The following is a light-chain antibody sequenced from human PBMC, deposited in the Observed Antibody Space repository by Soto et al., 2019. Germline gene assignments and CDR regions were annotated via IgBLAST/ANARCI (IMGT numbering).Light chain of an antibody. V-gene: IGKV3-15*01. Sequence: EVVMTQSPAPLSVSPGERVTLSCRASQSINAHFAWYQQKPGQAPRLLIHGASTRATGIPARFSGSGFGTEFILTISSLQSEDFAVYYCQQYNTWLWTFGQGTKVEIQ. J-gene: IGKJ1*01. CDR3: QQYNTWLWT. CDR2: GAS. CDR1: QSINAH.